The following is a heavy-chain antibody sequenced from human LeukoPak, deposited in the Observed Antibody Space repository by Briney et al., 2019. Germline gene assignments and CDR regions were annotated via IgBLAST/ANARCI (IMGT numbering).Heavy chain of an antibody. V-gene: IGHV3-7*05. J-gene: IGHJ6*01. Sequence: PTGSLKVSCTASGFTFSSYWMSWVRQTPEKGLEWVANIKQDGSQKVYVDSVKVRLTISRDNAKSSLYLQMNSLRAEDTAVYYCARDPYSSSWSYGMDVWGQGTTVPVSS. CDR2: IKQDGSQK. D-gene: IGHD6-13*01. CDR1: GFTFSSYW. CDR3: ARDPYSSSWSYGMDV.